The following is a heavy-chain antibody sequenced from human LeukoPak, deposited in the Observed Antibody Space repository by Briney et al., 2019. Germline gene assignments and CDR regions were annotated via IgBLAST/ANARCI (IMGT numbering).Heavy chain of an antibody. CDR1: GGSISSGDYY. CDR3: ARHSGSYYLHGYYYYGMDV. Sequence: SQTLSLTCTVSGGSISSGDYYWSWIRQPPGKGLEWIGYIYYSGSTNYNPSLKSRVTISVDTSKNQFSLKLSSVTAADTAVYYCARHSGSYYLHGYYYYGMDVWGQGTTVTVSS. J-gene: IGHJ6*02. V-gene: IGHV4-61*08. CDR2: IYYSGST. D-gene: IGHD1-26*01.